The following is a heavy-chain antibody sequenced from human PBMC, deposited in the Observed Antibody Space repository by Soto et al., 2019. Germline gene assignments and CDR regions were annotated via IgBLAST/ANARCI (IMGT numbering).Heavy chain of an antibody. Sequence: GGSLRLSCAASGFTFSSYSMNWVRQAPGKGLEWVSYISSSSSTIYYADAVKGRFTISRDNAKNSLYLQMNSLRAEDTSVFYCARDSVALLRHPDAFDIWGQGTRVTVS. CDR3: ARDSVALLRHPDAFDI. CDR2: ISSSSSTI. D-gene: IGHD3-10*01. V-gene: IGHV3-48*01. CDR1: GFTFSSYS. J-gene: IGHJ3*02.